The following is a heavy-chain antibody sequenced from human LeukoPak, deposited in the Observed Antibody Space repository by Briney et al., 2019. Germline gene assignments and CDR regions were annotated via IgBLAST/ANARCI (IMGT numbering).Heavy chain of an antibody. D-gene: IGHD3-3*01. Sequence: SETLSLTCTVSGGSISSSSYYWGWIRQPPGKGLEWIGSIYHSGSTYYNPSLKSRVTISVDTSKNQFSLKLSSVTAADTAVYYCASTTYYDFWSGYENNWGQGTLVTVSS. V-gene: IGHV4-39*07. J-gene: IGHJ4*02. CDR2: IYHSGST. CDR1: GGSISSSSYY. CDR3: ASTTYYDFWSGYENN.